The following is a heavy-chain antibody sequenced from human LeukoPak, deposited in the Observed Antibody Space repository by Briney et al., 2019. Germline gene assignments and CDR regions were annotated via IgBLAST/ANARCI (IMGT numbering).Heavy chain of an antibody. J-gene: IGHJ4*02. CDR1: GGSISSSSYY. Sequence: SETLSLTCTVSGGSISSSSYYWGWIRQPPGKGLEWIGSIYYSGSTYYNPSLKSRVTISVDTSKNQFSLKLSSVTAADTAVYYCAAEYFHDSSGPALLTDWGQGTLVTVSS. D-gene: IGHD3-22*01. V-gene: IGHV4-39*07. CDR3: AAEYFHDSSGPALLTD. CDR2: IYYSGST.